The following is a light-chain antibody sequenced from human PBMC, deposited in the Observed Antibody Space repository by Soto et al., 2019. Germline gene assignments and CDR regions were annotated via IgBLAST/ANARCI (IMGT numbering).Light chain of an antibody. CDR1: QTVRNNY. J-gene: IGKJ4*01. V-gene: IGKV3-20*01. Sequence: EIVLTQSPGTLSLSPGERATLSCRASQTVRNNYLSWYQQKPGQAPRLLIYGAASRATGIPDRFSGSGSGTDFTLTISRLEPEDFAVYYCQQYGSSPTFGGGTKV. CDR2: GAA. CDR3: QQYGSSPT.